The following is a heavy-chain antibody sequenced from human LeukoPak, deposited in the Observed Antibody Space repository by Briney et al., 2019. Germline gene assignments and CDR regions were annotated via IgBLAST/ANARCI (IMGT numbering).Heavy chain of an antibody. CDR2: IIPIRGIA. Sequence: VASVKVSCKASGGTFSSYTISWVRQAPGQGLEWMGRIIPIRGIANYAQKFQGRVTITADKSTSTAYMELSSLRSEDTAVYYCASGTGGMVYDYWGQGTLVTVSS. V-gene: IGHV1-69*02. D-gene: IGHD3/OR15-3a*01. CDR1: GGTFSSYT. J-gene: IGHJ4*02. CDR3: ASGTGGMVYDY.